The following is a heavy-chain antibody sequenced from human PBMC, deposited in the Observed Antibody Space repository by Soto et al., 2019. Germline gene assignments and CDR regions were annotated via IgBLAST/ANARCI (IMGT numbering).Heavy chain of an antibody. CDR1: GGSISSYY. V-gene: IGHV4-59*08. J-gene: IGHJ6*03. D-gene: IGHD4-17*01. Sequence: SETLSLTCTVSGGSISSYYWSWIRQPPGKGLEWIGYIYYSGSTNYNPSLKSRVTISVDTSKNQFSLKLSSVTAADTAVYYCARLEGGQWTTVTTWDYYYYMDVWGKGTTVTVSS. CDR2: IYYSGST. CDR3: ARLEGGQWTTVTTWDYYYYMDV.